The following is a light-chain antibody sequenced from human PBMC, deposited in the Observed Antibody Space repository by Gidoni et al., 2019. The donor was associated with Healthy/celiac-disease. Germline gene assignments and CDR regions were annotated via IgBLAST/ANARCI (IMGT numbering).Light chain of an antibody. J-gene: IGKJ1*01. Sequence: DIQMTQSPSSLSASVGDRVTITCRASQSISSYLHWYQQKPGKAPKPLIYAASSLQSGVPSRFSGSGSGTDFTLTISSLQPEDFATYYCQQSYSTPWTFGQGTKVEIK. CDR3: QQSYSTPWT. CDR2: AAS. CDR1: QSISSY. V-gene: IGKV1-39*01.